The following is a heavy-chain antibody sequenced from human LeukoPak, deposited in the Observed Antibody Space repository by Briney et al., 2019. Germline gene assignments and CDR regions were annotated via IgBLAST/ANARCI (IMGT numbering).Heavy chain of an antibody. J-gene: IGHJ4*02. CDR3: ARQETDYGGQIGY. CDR1: GGSFSSYY. D-gene: IGHD4-23*01. V-gene: IGHV4-59*08. CDR2: IYYSGST. Sequence: SETLSLTCAVYGGSFSSYYWSWIRQPPGKGLEWGGYIYYSGSTNYNPSLKSRVTISVDTSKNQFSLKLSSVTAADTAVYYCARQETDYGGQIGYWGQGTLVTVSS.